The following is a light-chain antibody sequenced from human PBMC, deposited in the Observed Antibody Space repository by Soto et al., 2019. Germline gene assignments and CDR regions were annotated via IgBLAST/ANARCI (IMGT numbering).Light chain of an antibody. CDR2: KES. J-gene: IGKJ1*01. V-gene: IGKV1-5*03. Sequence: DIQMTQAPSTLCASGGQRVTITCRASQTISSWLAWYQQKPGKDPKLLIYKESTLESGAPSRFSGSGYGTEFALTISSLQPEDFAPYYCQQYSYYSTFGQGTQVDI. CDR3: QQYSYYST. CDR1: QTISSW.